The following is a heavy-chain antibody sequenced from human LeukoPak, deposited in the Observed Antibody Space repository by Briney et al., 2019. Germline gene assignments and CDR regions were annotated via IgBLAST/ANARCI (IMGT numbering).Heavy chain of an antibody. V-gene: IGHV3-33*01. D-gene: IGHD1-26*01. Sequence: GGSLRLSCAASGFTFSSYGMHWVRQAPGKGLEWLAVIWYDGSNIYYADSVKGRFAISRDNSKNTLYLLLNSLRADDTAVYFCASSTWEGAFDIWGQGTMVTVSS. CDR2: IWYDGSNI. CDR1: GFTFSSYG. CDR3: ASSTWEGAFDI. J-gene: IGHJ3*02.